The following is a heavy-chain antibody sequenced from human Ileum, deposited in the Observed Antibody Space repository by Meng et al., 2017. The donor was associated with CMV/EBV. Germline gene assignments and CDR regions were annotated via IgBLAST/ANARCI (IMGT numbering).Heavy chain of an antibody. D-gene: IGHD1-26*01. CDR1: GFTFSSYS. V-gene: IGHV3-21*01. Sequence: GESLKISCAASGFTFSSYSMNWVRQAPGKGLEWVSFISSSSSYIYYADSVKGRVTISRDNAKNSLYLQMNSLRGEDTAVYYCARDRGGSSYGLICGQG. CDR2: ISSSSSYI. CDR3: ARDRGGSSYGLI. J-gene: IGHJ4*02.